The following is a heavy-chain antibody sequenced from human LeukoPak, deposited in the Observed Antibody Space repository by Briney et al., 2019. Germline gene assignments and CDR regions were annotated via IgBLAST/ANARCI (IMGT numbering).Heavy chain of an antibody. CDR1: GYRFTSYW. CDR3: ATGGYCSSTSCFNWFDP. J-gene: IGHJ5*02. D-gene: IGHD2-2*01. Sequence: GESLKISCKGSGYRFTSYWIGWVRQMPGKGLEWMGIIYPGDSDTRYSPSFQGQVTISADKSISTAYLQWSSLKASDTAMYYCATGGYCSSTSCFNWFDPWGQGTLVTVSS. V-gene: IGHV5-51*01. CDR2: IYPGDSDT.